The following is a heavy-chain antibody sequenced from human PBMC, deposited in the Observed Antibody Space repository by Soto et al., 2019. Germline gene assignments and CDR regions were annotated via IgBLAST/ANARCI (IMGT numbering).Heavy chain of an antibody. V-gene: IGHV3-30*18. J-gene: IGHJ6*02. D-gene: IGHD3-16*01. CDR3: AKVALRIDYYYYGMDV. Sequence: PGGSLRLSCAASGFTFSSYGMHWVRQAPGKGLEWVAVISYDGSNKYYADSVKGRFTISRDNSKNTLYLQMNSLRAEDTAVYYCAKVALRIDYYYYGMDVWGQGTTVTVSS. CDR2: ISYDGSNK. CDR1: GFTFSSYG.